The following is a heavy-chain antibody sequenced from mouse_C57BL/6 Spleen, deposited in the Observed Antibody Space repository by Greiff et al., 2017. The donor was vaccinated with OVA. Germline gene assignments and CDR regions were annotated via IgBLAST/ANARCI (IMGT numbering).Heavy chain of an antibody. Sequence: QVQLQQPGAELVRPGSSVKLSCKASGYTFTSYWMDWVKQRPGQGLEWIGIIHPSDSETHYNQKFKDKATLTVDKSSSTAYMQLSSLTSEDSAVYYCARNYYGNYADYWGQGTTLTVAA. CDR3: ARNYYGNYADY. CDR1: GYTFTSYW. J-gene: IGHJ2*01. D-gene: IGHD2-1*01. CDR2: IHPSDSET. V-gene: IGHV1-61*01.